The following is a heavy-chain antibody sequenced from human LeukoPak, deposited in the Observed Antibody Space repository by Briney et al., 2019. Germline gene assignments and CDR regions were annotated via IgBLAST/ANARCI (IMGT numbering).Heavy chain of an antibody. V-gene: IGHV3-7*03. CDR1: GFTFSNYW. CDR2: IKEDGSDK. Sequence: GGSLRLSCAASGFTFSNYWMSWVRQTPGRGLEWVANIKEDGSDKYYVDSLKGRFTISRDNAKNSLYLQMNSLRAEDTAVYYCAKDRTRQAYWGQGTLVTVSS. CDR3: AKDRTRQAY. D-gene: IGHD3-3*01. J-gene: IGHJ4*02.